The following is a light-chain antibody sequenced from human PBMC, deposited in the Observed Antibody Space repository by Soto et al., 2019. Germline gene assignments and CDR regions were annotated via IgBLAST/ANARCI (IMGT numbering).Light chain of an antibody. CDR2: AAS. Sequence: QPPPSLSPSVGDRVRITCRASQGISSYLAWYQQKPGKAPKLLIYAASTLQSGVPSRFSGSGSGTDFTLTISCLQSEDFAAYYCQQYYSYPWTFGQGTKVDIK. CDR3: QQYYSYPWT. V-gene: IGKV1-8*01. CDR1: QGISSY. J-gene: IGKJ1*01.